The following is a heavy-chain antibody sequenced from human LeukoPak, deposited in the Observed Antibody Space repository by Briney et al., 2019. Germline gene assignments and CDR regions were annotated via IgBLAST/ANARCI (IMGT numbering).Heavy chain of an antibody. CDR3: AKEDYGYNEYYFDY. J-gene: IGHJ4*02. D-gene: IGHD4-17*01. Sequence: PGRSLRLSCVASGFTFDDYVMHWVRQAPGKGLEWVSRISWNSGTKQYADSVRGRFTISRDNAKNSLYLEMNSLRAEDTALYFCAKEDYGYNEYYFDYWGQGTLVTVSS. CDR1: GFTFDDYV. V-gene: IGHV3-9*01. CDR2: ISWNSGTK.